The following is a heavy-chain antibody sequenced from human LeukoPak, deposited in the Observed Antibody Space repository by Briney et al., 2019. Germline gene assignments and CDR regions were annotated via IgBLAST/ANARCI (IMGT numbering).Heavy chain of an antibody. V-gene: IGHV3-23*01. J-gene: IGHJ4*02. Sequence: GGSLRLSCAASGFTFSSYAMSWVRQAPGKGPEWVSAISGSGGSTYYADSVKGRFTISRDNSKNTLYLQMNSLRAEDTAVYYCAPGGDVPIDYWGQGTLVTVSS. D-gene: IGHD3-16*01. CDR3: APGGDVPIDY. CDR2: ISGSGGST. CDR1: GFTFSSYA.